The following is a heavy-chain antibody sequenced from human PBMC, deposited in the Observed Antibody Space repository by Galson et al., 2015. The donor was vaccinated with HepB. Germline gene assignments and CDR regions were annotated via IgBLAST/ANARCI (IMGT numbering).Heavy chain of an antibody. CDR1: GGTFSSYA. CDR2: IIPILGIA. CDR3: AILGEIQLPNYFDY. J-gene: IGHJ4*02. V-gene: IGHV1-69*04. D-gene: IGHD5-18*01. Sequence: SVKVSCKASGGTFSSYAMSWVRQAPGQGLEWMGRIIPILGIANYAQKFQGRVTITADKSTSTAYMELSSLRSEDTAVYYCAILGEIQLPNYFDYWGQGTLVTVSS.